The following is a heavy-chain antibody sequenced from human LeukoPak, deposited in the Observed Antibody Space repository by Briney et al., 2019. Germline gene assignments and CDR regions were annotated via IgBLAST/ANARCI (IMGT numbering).Heavy chain of an antibody. CDR2: IYYSGST. J-gene: IGHJ4*02. D-gene: IGHD3-10*01. Sequence: SETLSLTCTVSGGSISSSSYYWGWIRQPPGKGLEWIGSIYYSGSTYYTPSLKSRVTISVDTSKNQFSLKLSSVTAADTAVYYCARPRSGSYSYYFVYWGQGTLVTVSS. CDR3: ARPRSGSYSYYFVY. V-gene: IGHV4-39*01. CDR1: GGSISSSSYY.